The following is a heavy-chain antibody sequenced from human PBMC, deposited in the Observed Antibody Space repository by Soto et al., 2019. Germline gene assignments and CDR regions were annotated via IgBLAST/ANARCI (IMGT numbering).Heavy chain of an antibody. V-gene: IGHV3-30*18. D-gene: IGHD6-19*01. CDR2: ISYDGRNK. Sequence: QVQLVESGGGGVQPGRSLRLSCAASGFTFSSYGMHWVRQAPGKGLEWVAVISYDGRNKYYADSVKGRFTISRDNYKNTLYLQMSSLRAEDTAVYYCVKDGSSGWPYYYGLDVWGQGTTVTVSS. J-gene: IGHJ6*02. CDR3: VKDGSSGWPYYYGLDV. CDR1: GFTFSSYG.